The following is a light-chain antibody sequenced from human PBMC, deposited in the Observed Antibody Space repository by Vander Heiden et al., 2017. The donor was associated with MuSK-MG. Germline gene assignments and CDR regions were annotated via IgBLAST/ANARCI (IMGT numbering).Light chain of an antibody. CDR3: QQSDSTPRWT. J-gene: IGKJ1*01. CDR1: QSISSY. V-gene: IGKV1-39*01. Sequence: DIQMTQSPSSLSASVGDRVTITCRASQSISSYLNWYQQKPGKAPKLLIYAASSLQSGVPSRFSGSGYGTDFTLTISSLQPEDFATYYCQQSDSTPRWTFGQGTKVEIK. CDR2: AAS.